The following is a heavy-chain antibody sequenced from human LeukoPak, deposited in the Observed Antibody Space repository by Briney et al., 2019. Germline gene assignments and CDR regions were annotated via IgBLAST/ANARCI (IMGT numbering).Heavy chain of an antibody. J-gene: IGHJ6*02. CDR2: IYSGGST. D-gene: IGHD4-11*01. Sequence: GGSLRLSCAASGFTFSSYYMTWVRQAPGKGLEWVSVIYSGGSTYYADSVKGRVAISRDNSKNTVFLQMNSVRAEDTAVYYCARSYSNHLFGMDVWGQGTTVTVSS. CDR1: GFTFSSYY. V-gene: IGHV3-66*01. CDR3: ARSYSNHLFGMDV.